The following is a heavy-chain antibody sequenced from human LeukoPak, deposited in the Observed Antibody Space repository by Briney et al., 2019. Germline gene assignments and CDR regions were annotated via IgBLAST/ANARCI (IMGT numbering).Heavy chain of an antibody. Sequence: SETLSLTCTLTSGSISLYYWTWVRQPAGKGLEWIGRVYTGGSTNYNPSLKSRVTISVDTSKNQFSLKLTSLTAADTAVYYCASDYYDGDGYYHDYWGQGTLVTVSS. CDR3: ASDYYDGDGYYHDY. CDR1: SGSISLYY. V-gene: IGHV4-4*07. CDR2: VYTGGST. D-gene: IGHD3-22*01. J-gene: IGHJ4*02.